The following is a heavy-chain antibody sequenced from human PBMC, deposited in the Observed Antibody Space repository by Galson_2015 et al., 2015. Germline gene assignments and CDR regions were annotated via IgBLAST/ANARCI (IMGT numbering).Heavy chain of an antibody. CDR1: GFTFADYA. Sequence: LGLSWAASGFTFADYAMHWVRPAPGKGLEWVSGISWNSGSIAYGDSVKGRFTISRDNAKNSLYLQMNSLRAEDTALYYCVKDRKIVGATDGFDIWGQGTMVTVSS. J-gene: IGHJ3*02. D-gene: IGHD1-26*01. CDR3: VKDRKIVGATDGFDI. V-gene: IGHV3-9*01. CDR2: ISWNSGSI.